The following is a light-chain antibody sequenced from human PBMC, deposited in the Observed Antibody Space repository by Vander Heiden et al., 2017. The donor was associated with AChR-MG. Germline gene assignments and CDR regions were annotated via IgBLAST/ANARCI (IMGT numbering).Light chain of an antibody. J-gene: IGKJ1*01. CDR1: QSVSSN. V-gene: IGKV3-15*01. CDR3: QQYNNWPPGT. CDR2: GAS. Sequence: EIVMTQSPATLSVSPRERATLPCRASQSVSSNLAWYQQEPGQAPRLLIYGASTRATGIPARFSGSGSGTEFTLTISSLQSEDFAVYYCQQYNNWPPGTFGQGTKVEIK.